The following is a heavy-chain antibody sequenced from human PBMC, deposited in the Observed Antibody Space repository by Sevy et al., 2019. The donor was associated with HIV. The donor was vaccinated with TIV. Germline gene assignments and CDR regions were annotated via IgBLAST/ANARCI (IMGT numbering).Heavy chain of an antibody. D-gene: IGHD6-19*01. J-gene: IGHJ5*02. V-gene: IGHV2-5*02. CDR3: AHWERIAVAEGSWFDP. CDR1: GFSLSTSGVG. CDR2: IYWDDDK. Sequence: SGPTLVKPTQTLTLTCTFSGFSLSTSGVGVGWIRQPPGKALEWLALIYWDDDKRYSPSLKSRLTITKDTSKNQVVLTMTSMDTVDTATYYCAHWERIAVAEGSWFDPWGQGTLVTVSS.